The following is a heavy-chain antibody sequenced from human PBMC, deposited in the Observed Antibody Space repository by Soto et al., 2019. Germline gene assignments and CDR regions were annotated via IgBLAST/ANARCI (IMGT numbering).Heavy chain of an antibody. CDR3: ARHLTNYYYGMDV. J-gene: IGHJ6*02. CDR2: IYYSGST. D-gene: IGHD3-3*01. V-gene: IGHV4-39*01. CDR1: GGSISSSSYY. Sequence: SETLSLTCTVSGGSISSSSYYWGWIRQPPGKGLEWIGSIYYSGSTYYNPSLKSRVTISVDTSKNQFSLKLSSVTAADTAVYYCARHLTNYYYGMDVWGQGTKVTVSS.